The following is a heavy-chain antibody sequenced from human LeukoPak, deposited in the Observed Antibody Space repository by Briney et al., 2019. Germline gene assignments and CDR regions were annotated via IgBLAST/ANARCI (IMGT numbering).Heavy chain of an antibody. J-gene: IGHJ6*03. CDR2: ISGSGIST. CDR3: AKHTSYYYYYMDV. D-gene: IGHD3-3*01. V-gene: IGHV3-23*01. CDR1: GFTFYSHA. Sequence: PGGSLRLSCAASGFTFYSHAMTWVRQAPGKGLEWVASISGSGISTYYADSVKGQFTISRDNSKNTLYLQMNSLRAADTAVYYCAKHTSYYYYYMDVWGKGTTVTVSS.